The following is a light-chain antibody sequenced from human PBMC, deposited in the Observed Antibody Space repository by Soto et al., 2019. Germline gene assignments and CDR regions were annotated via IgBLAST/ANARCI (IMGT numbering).Light chain of an antibody. CDR1: QSISGA. J-gene: IGKJ1*01. CDR2: GAS. V-gene: IGKV3-15*01. Sequence: EIRFTQSPCTLSLSPGGRATLSCRASQSISGALAWYQQKPGQAPRLLIYGASTRATSFPARFSGSGSGTDFTLTISSLQSEDFAVYYCQQYNNWPWTFGQGTKVDIK. CDR3: QQYNNWPWT.